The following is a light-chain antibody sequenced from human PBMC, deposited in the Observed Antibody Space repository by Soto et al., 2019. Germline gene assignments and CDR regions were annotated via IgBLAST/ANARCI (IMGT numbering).Light chain of an antibody. Sequence: QSVLTQPASVSGSLGQSITISCTGTSGDIGSSNYVSWYQHHPGKAPKLIIYDVNKRPSGVPDRFSGSKSGNTASLSVSGLQAEDEADYYCSSYGGSNNYWVFGGGTKLTVL. CDR2: DVN. J-gene: IGLJ3*02. CDR3: SSYGGSNNYWV. CDR1: SGDIGSSNY. V-gene: IGLV2-8*01.